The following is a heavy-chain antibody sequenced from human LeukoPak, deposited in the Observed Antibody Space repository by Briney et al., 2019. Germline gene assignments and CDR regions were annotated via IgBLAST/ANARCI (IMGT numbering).Heavy chain of an antibody. Sequence: GGSLRLSCAVSGFSVTDNYMSWVRQAPGKRLEWVSVFYVGGATYYADSVKGRFTISRDNSENTLYLQMKSLRAEDTAVYYCARGDGYNFFDYWGQGTLVTVSS. V-gene: IGHV3-53*01. CDR1: GFSVTDNY. D-gene: IGHD5-24*01. CDR3: ARGDGYNFFDY. J-gene: IGHJ4*02. CDR2: FYVGGAT.